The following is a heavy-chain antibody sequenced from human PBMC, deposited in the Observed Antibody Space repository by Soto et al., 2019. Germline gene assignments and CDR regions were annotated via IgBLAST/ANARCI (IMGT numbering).Heavy chain of an antibody. D-gene: IGHD2-21*02. CDR3: ARALRAYCGGDCPYYFDY. J-gene: IGHJ4*02. CDR1: GGTCSSYA. Sequence: SVKVSCKASGGTCSSYAISGVLQSRLQWLEWMGGIIPIFGTANYAQKFQGRVTITADESTSTAYMELSSLRSEDTAVYYCARALRAYCGGDCPYYFDYWGQGTLVTVSS. V-gene: IGHV1-69*13. CDR2: IIPIFGTA.